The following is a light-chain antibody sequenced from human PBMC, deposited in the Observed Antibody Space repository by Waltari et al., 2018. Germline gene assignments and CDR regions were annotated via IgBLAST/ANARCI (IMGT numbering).Light chain of an antibody. CDR3: QAWDSSTVV. Sequence: SYELTQPPSVSVSPGQTASITCSGAKLGDKYACWYQQKPGQSPALVIYQDSKRPSGIPERFSGSNSGNTATLPISGTQAMDEADYYCQAWDSSTVVVGGGTKLTVL. CDR2: QDS. CDR1: KLGDKY. J-gene: IGLJ2*01. V-gene: IGLV3-1*01.